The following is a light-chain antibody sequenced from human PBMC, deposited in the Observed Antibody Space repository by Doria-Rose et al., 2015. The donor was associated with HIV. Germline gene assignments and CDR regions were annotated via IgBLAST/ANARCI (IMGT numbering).Light chain of an antibody. V-gene: IGKV3-20*01. Sequence: YQQKAGEXPILLSYDGSTRATGIPDRISSSGSXXDFTLTINRLEPEDFALYYCHQYGTSWTFGQGTKVEI. CDR2: DGS. CDR3: HQYGTSWT. J-gene: IGKJ1*01.